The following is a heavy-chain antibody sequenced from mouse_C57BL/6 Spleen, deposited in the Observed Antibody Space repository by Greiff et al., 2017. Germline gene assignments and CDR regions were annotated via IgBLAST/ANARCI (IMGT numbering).Heavy chain of an antibody. CDR3: ARDHGYYDYFDY. CDR1: GFTFSSYA. D-gene: IGHD2-3*01. CDR2: ISDGGSYT. J-gene: IGHJ2*01. Sequence: EVKLVESGGGLVKPGGSLKLSCAASGFTFSSYAMSWVRQTPEKRLEWVATISDGGSYTYSPDNVKGRFTISRDNAKNNLYLQMSHLKSEDTAMYYCARDHGYYDYFDYWGQGTTLTVSS. V-gene: IGHV5-4*01.